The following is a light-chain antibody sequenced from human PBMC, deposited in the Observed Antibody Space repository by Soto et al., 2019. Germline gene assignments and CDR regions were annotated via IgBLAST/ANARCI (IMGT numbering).Light chain of an antibody. V-gene: IGKV3-15*01. CDR3: QQSNNWPYT. Sequence: EIVLTQSPGTLSVSPGERANLSCRASQSVSTNLAWFQQKPGQAPRLLIYGASTRPTGIPARFSGSGSGTEFTLTINSLQSEDLAVYYCQQSNNWPYTFGQGTKLEV. J-gene: IGKJ2*01. CDR1: QSVSTN. CDR2: GAS.